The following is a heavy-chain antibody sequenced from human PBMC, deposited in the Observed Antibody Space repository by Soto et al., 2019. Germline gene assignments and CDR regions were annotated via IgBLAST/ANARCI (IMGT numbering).Heavy chain of an antibody. CDR1: GFTFSNYG. Sequence: QVQLVESGGGVVQPERSLRLSCAASGFTFSNYGMHWVRQAPGKGLEWVAVIWYDGSNIYYADSVKGRFTISRDNSKNTLYLQMNSLRAEDTAVYYCARVRPNYYIGMDVWGQGTTVTVSS. V-gene: IGHV3-33*01. CDR3: ARVRPNYYIGMDV. J-gene: IGHJ6*02. D-gene: IGHD6-6*01. CDR2: IWYDGSNI.